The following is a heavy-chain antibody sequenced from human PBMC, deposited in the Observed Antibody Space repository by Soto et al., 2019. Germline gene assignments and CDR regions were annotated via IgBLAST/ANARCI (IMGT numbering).Heavy chain of an antibody. CDR1: GLPFGHYW. Sequence: EVQMLQSGGGMVQPGGSLRLSCVGSGLPFGHYWMSWVRQAPGTGLEWVANIKIDGREKYYVDSVKGRFAISRDNAKNSVFMQLNSLRTEDTAVYYCARELELVDGFDHGGQGSLVIVSP. J-gene: IGHJ4*02. V-gene: IGHV3-7*03. D-gene: IGHD2-8*02. CDR3: ARELELVDGFDH. CDR2: IKIDGREK.